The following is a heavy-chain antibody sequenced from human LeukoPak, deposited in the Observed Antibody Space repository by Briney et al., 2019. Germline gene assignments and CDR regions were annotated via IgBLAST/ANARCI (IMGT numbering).Heavy chain of an antibody. J-gene: IGHJ5*02. CDR1: GFTFSSYA. CDR2: ISSSSSYI. D-gene: IGHD6-13*01. CDR3: ANTRKQLGNFWFDP. Sequence: GGSLRLSCAASGFTFSSYAMSWVRQAPGKGLEWVSSISSSSSYIYYADSVKGRFTISRDNAKNSLYLQMNSLRAEDTAVYYCANTRKQLGNFWFDPWGQGTLVTVSS. V-gene: IGHV3-21*01.